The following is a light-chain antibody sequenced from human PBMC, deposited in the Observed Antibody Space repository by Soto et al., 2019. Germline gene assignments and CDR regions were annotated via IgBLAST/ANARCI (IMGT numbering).Light chain of an antibody. J-gene: IGLJ2*01. CDR2: DVS. CDR1: SSDVGGYNY. V-gene: IGLV2-14*01. Sequence: QSALTQPASVFGSPGQSITISCTGTSSDVGGYNYVSWYQQHPGRAPQLMIYDVSNRPSGVSNRFSGSRSGNTASLTISGLQTEDEADYYCSSYTSSSTVVFGGGTQLTVL. CDR3: SSYTSSSTVV.